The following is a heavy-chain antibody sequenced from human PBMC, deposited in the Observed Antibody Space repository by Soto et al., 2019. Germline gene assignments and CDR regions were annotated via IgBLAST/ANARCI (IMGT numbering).Heavy chain of an antibody. J-gene: IGHJ6*02. CDR2: VYWDDDK. V-gene: IGHV2-5*02. D-gene: IGHD2-21*02. Sequence: QITLKESGPTLVKPTQPLTLTCTFSGLSLSTIGEGVGWIRQPPGKALEWLALVYWDDDKRYSPSLKSRLTIPKDTSVNQVVLTMTHMGPVDTATYYCVQTRCGGDCLQSYSSHSYYGLDVWGQGTTVTISS. CDR3: VQTRCGGDCLQSYSSHSYYGLDV. CDR1: GLSLSTIGEG.